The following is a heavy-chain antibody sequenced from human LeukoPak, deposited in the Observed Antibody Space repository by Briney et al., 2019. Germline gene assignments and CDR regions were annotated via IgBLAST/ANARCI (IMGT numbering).Heavy chain of an antibody. Sequence: TSETLSLTCTVSGGSISSYYWSWIRQPPGKGLEWIGYIYYSGSTNYNPSLKSRVTISVDTSKNQFSLKLSSVTAADTAVYYCARTYYYDSSGLDDAFDIWGQGTMVTVSS. J-gene: IGHJ3*02. CDR3: ARTYYYDSSGLDDAFDI. D-gene: IGHD3-22*01. CDR2: IYYSGST. V-gene: IGHV4-59*01. CDR1: GGSISSYY.